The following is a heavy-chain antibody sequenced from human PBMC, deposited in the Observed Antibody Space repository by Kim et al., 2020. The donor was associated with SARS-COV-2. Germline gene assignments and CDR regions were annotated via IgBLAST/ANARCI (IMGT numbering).Heavy chain of an antibody. V-gene: IGHV3-48*01. D-gene: IGHD3-16*01. Sequence: ADSVQGRFTIARADAKKSVYLQMNSLRGEDTAIYYCVSARGLIMSQYFFDFWGQGTQVTVSS. CDR3: VSARGLIMSQYFFDF. J-gene: IGHJ4*02.